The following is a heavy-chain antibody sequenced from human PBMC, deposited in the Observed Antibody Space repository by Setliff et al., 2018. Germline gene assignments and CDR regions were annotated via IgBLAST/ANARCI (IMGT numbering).Heavy chain of an antibody. D-gene: IGHD3-22*01. V-gene: IGHV1-24*01. J-gene: IGHJ3*02. CDR3: ATTHYDSSGYYYLERSAFDI. CDR2: FDPEDGET. CDR1: GYTLTELS. Sequence: ASVKVSCKVSGYTLTELSRHWVRQAPGKGLEWMGGFDPEDGETIHAQKFQGRVTMTEDTSTDTAYMELSSLRSEDTAVYYCATTHYDSSGYYYLERSAFDIWGQGTMVTVSS.